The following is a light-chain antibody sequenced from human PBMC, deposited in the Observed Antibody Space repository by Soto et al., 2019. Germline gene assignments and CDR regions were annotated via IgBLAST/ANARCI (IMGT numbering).Light chain of an antibody. CDR2: AAS. CDR3: QQTYSTPLT. V-gene: IGKV1-39*01. J-gene: IGKJ4*01. CDR1: QGISSY. Sequence: DIQLTQSPSFLSASVGDRVTITCRASQGISSYLAWYQQKPGKAPKLLIYAASSLQSGVPSRFSGSGSGTDFTLTISSLQPEDFATYYCQQTYSTPLTFGGRAMV.